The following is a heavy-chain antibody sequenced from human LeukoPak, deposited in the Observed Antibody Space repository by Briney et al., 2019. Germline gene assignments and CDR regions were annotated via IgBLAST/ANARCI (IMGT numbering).Heavy chain of an antibody. CDR3: ARVDYYDSSGLDY. CDR1: GVSISSYY. D-gene: IGHD3-22*01. V-gene: IGHV4-59*12. Sequence: SETLSLTCTVSGVSISSYYWSWIRQPAGKGLEWIGYIYYSGSTNYNPSLKSRVTISVDTSKNQFSLKLSSVTAADTAVYYCARVDYYDSSGLDYWGQGTLVTVSS. CDR2: IYYSGST. J-gene: IGHJ4*02.